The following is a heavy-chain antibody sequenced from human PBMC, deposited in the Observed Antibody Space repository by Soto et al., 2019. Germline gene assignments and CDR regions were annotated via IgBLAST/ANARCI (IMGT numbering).Heavy chain of an antibody. CDR1: GFTVSSNY. V-gene: IGHV3-66*01. D-gene: IGHD1-1*01. CDR2: IYSGGST. CDR3: ARVPTKLEPHPGDY. Sequence: PGGSLRLSCAASGFTVSSNYMSWVRQAPGKGLEWVSVIYSGGSTYYADSVKGRFTISRDNSKNTLYLQMNSLRAEDTAVYYCARVPTKLEPHPGDYWGQGTLVTVSS. J-gene: IGHJ4*02.